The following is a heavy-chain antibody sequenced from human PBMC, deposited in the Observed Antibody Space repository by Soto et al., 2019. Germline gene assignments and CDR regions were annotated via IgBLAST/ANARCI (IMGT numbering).Heavy chain of an antibody. J-gene: IGHJ4*02. D-gene: IGHD4-17*01. CDR2: IIPIFGTA. Sequence: QVQLVQSGAEVKKPGSSVKVSCKASGGTFSSYAISWVRQAPGQGLEWMGGIIPIFGTANYAQKFQGRVTITADESTSTAYIELSSLRSEDTAVYYCARDSESRVTDYGDYAYFDYWGQGTLVTVSS. CDR3: ARDSESRVTDYGDYAYFDY. V-gene: IGHV1-69*01. CDR1: GGTFSSYA.